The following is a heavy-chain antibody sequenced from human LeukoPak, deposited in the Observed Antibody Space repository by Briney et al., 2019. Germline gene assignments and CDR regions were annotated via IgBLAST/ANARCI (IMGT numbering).Heavy chain of an antibody. V-gene: IGHV3-11*01. J-gene: IGHJ3*02. CDR2: ISSSGSTI. CDR3: ARDSPTNYDAFDI. CDR1: GFTFSDYY. Sequence: GGSLRLSCAASGFTFSDYYMSWIRQAPGKGLEWVSYISSSGSTIYYADSVKGRFTISRDNAKNSLYLQMNSLRAEDTAVYYCARDSPTNYDAFDIWGQGTMVTVSS. D-gene: IGHD1-7*01.